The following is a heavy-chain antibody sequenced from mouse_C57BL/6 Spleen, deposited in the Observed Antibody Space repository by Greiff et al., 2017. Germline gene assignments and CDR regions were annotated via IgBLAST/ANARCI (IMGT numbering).Heavy chain of an antibody. CDR3: TTDY. V-gene: IGHV14-4*01. CDR1: GYTFTSYW. J-gene: IGHJ4*01. CDR2: IDPENGDT. Sequence: VQLQQPGAELVKPGASVKLSCKASGYTFTSYWMHWVKQRPEQGLEWIGWIDPENGDTEYASKFQGKATITADTSSNTAYLQLSSLTSEDTAVYYCTTDYWGQGTSVTVSS.